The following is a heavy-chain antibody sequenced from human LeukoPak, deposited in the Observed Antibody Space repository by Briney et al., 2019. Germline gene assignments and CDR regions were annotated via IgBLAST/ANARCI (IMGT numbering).Heavy chain of an antibody. D-gene: IGHD4-11*01. V-gene: IGHV3-23*01. CDR1: GFTFSSYA. CDR2: ISGSGGST. CDR3: AKDFNWDDYSNRDAFDI. Sequence: PGGSLRLSCAASGFTFSSYAVSWVRQAPGKGLEWVSAISGSGGSTYYADSVKGRFTISRDNSKNTLYLQMNGLRAEDTAIYYCAKDFNWDDYSNRDAFDIWGQGTMVTVSS. J-gene: IGHJ3*02.